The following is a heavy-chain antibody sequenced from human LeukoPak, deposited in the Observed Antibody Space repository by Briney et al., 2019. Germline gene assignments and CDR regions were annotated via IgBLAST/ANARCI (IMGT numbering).Heavy chain of an antibody. CDR3: AGLTWWEVLTLPHPLFDY. CDR2: IYHSGST. V-gene: IGHV4-38-2*01. D-gene: IGHD1-26*01. J-gene: IGHJ4*02. Sequence: NPSETLSLTCAVSGYPMSSGHYWGRVRQPPGKGLEWIGSIYHSGSTYYNPSLKSRVTISVDTSKNQFSLKLSSVTAADTAVYYCAGLTWWEVLTLPHPLFDYWGQGTLVTVSS. CDR1: GYPMSSGHY.